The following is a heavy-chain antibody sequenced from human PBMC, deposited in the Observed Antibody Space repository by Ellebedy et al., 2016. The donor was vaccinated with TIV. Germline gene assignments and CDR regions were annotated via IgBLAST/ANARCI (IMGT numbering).Heavy chain of an antibody. CDR2: TYYRSKWYN. CDR3: ARETYSSGFTDYYYYGMDV. V-gene: IGHV6-1*01. CDR1: GDSVSSNSAA. J-gene: IGHJ6*02. Sequence: SETLSLTCAISGDSVSSNSAAWNWIRQSPSRGLEWLGRTYYRSKWYNDYAVSVKSRITINPDTSKNQFSLQLNSVTPEDTAVYYCARETYSSGFTDYYYYGMDVWGQGTTVTVSS. D-gene: IGHD6-19*01.